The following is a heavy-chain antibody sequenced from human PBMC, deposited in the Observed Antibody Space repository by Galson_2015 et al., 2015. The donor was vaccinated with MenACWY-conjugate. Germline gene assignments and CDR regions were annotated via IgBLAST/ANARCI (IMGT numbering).Heavy chain of an antibody. V-gene: IGHV3-30*03. J-gene: IGHJ4*02. Sequence: SLRLSCAASGFTFSNHGMHWVRQAPGEGLEWVAVISFDGSTKYYADSVKGRFTISRDDSKNSLYLQMNSLRAEDTSVYYCARDYCSSTSCYFDYWGQGTLVTVSS. CDR1: GFTFSNHG. CDR2: ISFDGSTK. D-gene: IGHD2-2*01. CDR3: ARDYCSSTSCYFDY.